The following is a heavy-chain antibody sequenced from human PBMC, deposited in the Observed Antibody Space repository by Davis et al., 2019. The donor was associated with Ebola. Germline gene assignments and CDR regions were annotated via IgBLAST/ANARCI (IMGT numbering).Heavy chain of an antibody. J-gene: IGHJ4*02. CDR2: ISGYNGNT. CDR3: ARHDYGDSHFDY. CDR1: GYMFTNYG. V-gene: IGHV1-18*04. Sequence: ASVKVSCKASGYMFTNYGISWVRQAPGQGLEWMGWISGYNGNTDYAQTVQGRVSMTTDTSTSTAYMELRSLRSDDTAVYYCARHDYGDSHFDYWGQGTLVTVSS. D-gene: IGHD4-17*01.